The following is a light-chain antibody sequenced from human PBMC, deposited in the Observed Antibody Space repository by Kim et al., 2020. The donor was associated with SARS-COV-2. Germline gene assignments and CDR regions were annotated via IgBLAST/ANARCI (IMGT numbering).Light chain of an antibody. V-gene: IGLV3-19*01. CDR3: NSRDSNDNVV. J-gene: IGLJ2*01. CDR2: GKN. Sequence: VALGRTVRITCKGDRLRSYYATWYQQKPGRAPILVIYGKNNRPSGIPDRFSGSSSGNTASLTITGTQAGDEADYYCNSRDSNDNVVFGGGTQLTVL. CDR1: RLRSYY.